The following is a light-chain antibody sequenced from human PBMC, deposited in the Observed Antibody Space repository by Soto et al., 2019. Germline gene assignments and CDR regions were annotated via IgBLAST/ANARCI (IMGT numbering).Light chain of an antibody. V-gene: IGKV3-20*01. CDR2: GAS. CDR3: QQYGSSPPWT. CDR1: QSVSSSY. Sequence: EIVLTQSPGTLSLSPGERATLSCRASQSVSSSYLAWYQQKPGQDPRHLIYGASSRATGSPDRFSGSGSGTDFTLTISRLEPEDFAVYYCQQYGSSPPWTFGQGTKVEIK. J-gene: IGKJ1*01.